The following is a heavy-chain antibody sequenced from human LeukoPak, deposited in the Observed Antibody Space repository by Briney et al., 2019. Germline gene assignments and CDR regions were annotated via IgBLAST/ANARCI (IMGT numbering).Heavy chain of an antibody. CDR1: GGSISSGDYF. Sequence: PSQTLSLTCNVSGGSISSGDYFWNWIRQPPGKGLEWIGYIYYSGSTYYNPSLKSRVTISVDTSKNQFSLKLSSVTAADTAVYYCARVRHDYVWGSYPLEDYWGQGTLVTVSS. J-gene: IGHJ4*02. V-gene: IGHV4-30-4*01. D-gene: IGHD3-16*02. CDR3: ARVRHDYVWGSYPLEDY. CDR2: IYYSGST.